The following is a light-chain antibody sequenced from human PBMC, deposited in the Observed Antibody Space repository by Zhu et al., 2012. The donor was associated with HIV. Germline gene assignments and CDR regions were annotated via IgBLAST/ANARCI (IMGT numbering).Light chain of an antibody. CDR1: QTISNF. CDR3: QQTYSVLIT. V-gene: IGKV1-39*01. CDR2: GAS. Sequence: DFQMTQSPSSLSASVGGRVTISCRASQTISNFLNWYQQKPGKAPKLLISGASNLQSGVPSRFTGSASGTDFTLTINNVQPEDFATYYCQQTYSVLITFGQGTRLDIK. J-gene: IGKJ5*01.